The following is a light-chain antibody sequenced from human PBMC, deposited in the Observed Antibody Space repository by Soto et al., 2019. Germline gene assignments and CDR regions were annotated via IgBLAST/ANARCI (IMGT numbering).Light chain of an antibody. CDR2: DAS. Sequence: EIVLTQSPATLSLSPGESATLSCRASQSVSSYLAWYQQKPGQAPRLLIYDASNRATGIPARFSGSGSGTDFTLTISSLEPEDFAVYYCQQRSIWPPITFGQGTRLAIK. CDR3: QQRSIWPPIT. V-gene: IGKV3-11*01. CDR1: QSVSSY. J-gene: IGKJ5*01.